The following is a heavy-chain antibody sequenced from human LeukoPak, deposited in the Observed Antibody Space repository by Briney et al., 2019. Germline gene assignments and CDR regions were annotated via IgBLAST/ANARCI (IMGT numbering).Heavy chain of an antibody. Sequence: PGGSLRLSCAASGFTFSSYEMNWVRQAPGKGLEWVSYISSSGSTIYYADSVKGRFTISRDNAKNSLYLQMNSLRAEDTAVYYCATWGRDGYNYEGYWGQGTLVTVSS. V-gene: IGHV3-48*03. J-gene: IGHJ4*02. CDR3: ATWGRDGYNYEGY. CDR2: ISSSGSTI. CDR1: GFTFSSYE. D-gene: IGHD5-24*01.